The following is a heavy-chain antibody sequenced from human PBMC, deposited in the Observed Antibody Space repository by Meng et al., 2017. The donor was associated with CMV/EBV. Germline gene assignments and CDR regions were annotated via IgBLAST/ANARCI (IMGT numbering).Heavy chain of an antibody. J-gene: IGHJ4*02. D-gene: IGHD3-10*01. CDR2: INHSGST. Sequence: QVQLQQLGAGLLKPSETLSLTCAVYGGSFSGYYWSWIRQPPGKGLEWIGEINHSGSTNYNPSLKSRVTISVDTSKNQFSLKLSSVTAADTAVYYCARSGAPPKYYFDYWGQGTLVTVSS. CDR1: GGSFSGYY. CDR3: ARSGAPPKYYFDY. V-gene: IGHV4-34*01.